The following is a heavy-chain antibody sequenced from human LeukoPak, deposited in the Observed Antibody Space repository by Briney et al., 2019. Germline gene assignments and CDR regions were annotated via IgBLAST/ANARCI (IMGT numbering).Heavy chain of an antibody. CDR3: ARLPAERYFDWQTSYFDY. Sequence: GESLKMSCKGSGYNFPIYWIGWGRQMPGKGLEWMGIIYPADSDTRYSPSFQGQVTLSADKSIRAAYLQWSSLKSSDTAMYYCARLPAERYFDWQTSYFDYWGQGTLVTVSS. D-gene: IGHD3-9*01. CDR2: IYPADSDT. CDR1: GYNFPIYW. J-gene: IGHJ4*02. V-gene: IGHV5-51*01.